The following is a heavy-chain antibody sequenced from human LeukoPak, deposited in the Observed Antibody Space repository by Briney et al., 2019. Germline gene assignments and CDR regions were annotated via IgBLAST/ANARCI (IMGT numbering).Heavy chain of an antibody. D-gene: IGHD6-19*01. CDR2: FESKTDGGTT. Sequence: GGSLRLSCAASGFTFSNAWMSWVRQAPGKGLEWVGRFESKTDGGTTDYAAPVKGRFTISRDDSKNTLYLQMNSLKTEDTAVYYCTTEGRIAVDYYGMDVWGQGTTVTVSS. CDR1: GFTFSNAW. J-gene: IGHJ6*02. CDR3: TTEGRIAVDYYGMDV. V-gene: IGHV3-15*04.